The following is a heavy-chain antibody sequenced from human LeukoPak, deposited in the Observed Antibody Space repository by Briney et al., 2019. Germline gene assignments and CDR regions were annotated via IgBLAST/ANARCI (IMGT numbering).Heavy chain of an antibody. CDR1: GFTFSSYA. J-gene: IGHJ4*02. D-gene: IGHD6-13*01. CDR3: AKQQLVPAYFDY. CDR2: ISGSGGST. Sequence: GGSLRLSCAASGFTFSSYAMSWVRQAPGKGLEWVSAISGSGGSTYYADSVKGRFTISRDNSKNALYLQMNSQRAEDTAVYYCAKQQLVPAYFDYWGQGTLVTVSS. V-gene: IGHV3-23*01.